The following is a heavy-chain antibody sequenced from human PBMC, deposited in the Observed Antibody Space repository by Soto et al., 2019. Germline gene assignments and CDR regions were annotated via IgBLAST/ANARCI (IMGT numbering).Heavy chain of an antibody. V-gene: IGHV3-33*01. D-gene: IGHD6-6*01. CDR2: IWYDGSNK. CDR3: ARDIGSSSASSYYYGMDV. CDR1: GFTFSSYG. Sequence: GGSLRLSCAASGFTFSSYGMHWVRQAPGKGLEWVAVIWYDGSNKYYADSVKGRFTISRDNSKNTLYLHMNSLRAEDTAVYYCARDIGSSSASSYYYGMDVWGQGTTVTVSS. J-gene: IGHJ6*02.